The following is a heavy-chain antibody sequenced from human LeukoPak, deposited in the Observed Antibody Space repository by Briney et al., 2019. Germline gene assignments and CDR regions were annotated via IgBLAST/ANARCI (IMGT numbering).Heavy chain of an antibody. CDR1: GYTFTDYF. J-gene: IGHJ4*02. D-gene: IGHD3-16*01. Sequence: ASVKVSCKASGYTFTDYFIHWVRQTPGEGLEWMGWINTGSGGTNYAHKFQGRVIMTRDTSISTTYMELSSLTSDDTAVYYCARDGGFDYWGQGTLVTVSS. CDR3: ARDGGFDY. CDR2: INTGSGGT. V-gene: IGHV1-2*07.